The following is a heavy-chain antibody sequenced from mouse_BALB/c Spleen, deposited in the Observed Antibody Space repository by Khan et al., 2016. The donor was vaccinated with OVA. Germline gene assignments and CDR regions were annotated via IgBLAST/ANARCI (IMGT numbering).Heavy chain of an antibody. J-gene: IGHJ3*01. D-gene: IGHD1-3*01. V-gene: IGHV1S137*01. CDR3: ARGSGNSRFAY. Sequence: QVQLQQSGAELVRPGVSVKISCKGSGYTFTDFAMHWVKQSHAKSLEWIGVISTCYGDASYNQKFKGKATVTVDKSSSTAYMELARLTSEDSAILYCARGSGNSRFAYWGQGTLVTVSA. CDR2: ISTCYGDA. CDR1: GYTFTDFA.